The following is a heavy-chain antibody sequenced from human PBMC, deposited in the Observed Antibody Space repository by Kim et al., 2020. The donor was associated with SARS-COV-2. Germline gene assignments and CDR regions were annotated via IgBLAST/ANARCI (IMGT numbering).Heavy chain of an antibody. CDR1: GFTFSSYA. V-gene: IGHV3-23*03. Sequence: GGSLRLSCAASGFTFSSYAMSWVRQAPGKGLEWVSVIYSGGSSTYYADSVKGRFTISRDNSKNTLYLQMNSLRAEDTAVYYCAKGRDLGESDYWGQGTLVTVSS. CDR2: IYSGGSST. CDR3: AKGRDLGESDY. D-gene: IGHD3-10*01. J-gene: IGHJ4*02.